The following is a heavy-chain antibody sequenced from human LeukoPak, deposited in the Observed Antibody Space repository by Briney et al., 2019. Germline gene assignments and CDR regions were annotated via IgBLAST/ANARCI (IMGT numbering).Heavy chain of an antibody. CDR1: GGSISGGGYY. J-gene: IGHJ6*02. CDR2: IFNSENA. V-gene: IGHV4-31*03. Sequence: PSETLSLTCTVSGGSISGGGYYWTWIRQSPRKGLEWIGYIFNSENAFYNPSLKSRLSMSVDTSKNQFSLMLNSVTAADSAVYFCAGDRVYSGSHHFYYYGLEVWGQGTTVTVSS. D-gene: IGHD1-26*01. CDR3: AGDRVYSGSHHFYYYGLEV.